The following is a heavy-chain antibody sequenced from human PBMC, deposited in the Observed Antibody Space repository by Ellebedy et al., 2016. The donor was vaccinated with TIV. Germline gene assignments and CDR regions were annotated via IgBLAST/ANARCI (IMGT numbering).Heavy chain of an antibody. CDR3: ARRAPYGSGTFYDP. CDR2: VSESGRT. J-gene: IGHJ5*02. Sequence: MPSETLSLTCTVSGGSMFSHYWSWIRQSPEKGLEYIGSVSESGRTDYNPSLKSRLTISVDTSKNQFSLRLTSVTAADTAVYYCARRAPYGSGTFYDPWGQGTLVTVSS. V-gene: IGHV4-59*08. D-gene: IGHD3-10*01. CDR1: GGSMFSHY.